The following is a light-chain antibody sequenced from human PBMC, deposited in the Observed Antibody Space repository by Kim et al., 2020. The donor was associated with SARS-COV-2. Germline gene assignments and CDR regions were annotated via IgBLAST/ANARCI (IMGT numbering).Light chain of an antibody. V-gene: IGKV1-9*01. J-gene: IGKJ2*01. CDR2: AAS. Sequence: IQLTQSPSSLSASVGDRVTITCRTSQGISGYLAWFQQQPGKAPKLLIYAASTLQGGVPSRFSGSGSGTEFTLTIGSLQPEDFATYYYQQLKSYPPSFGQGPRLEI. CDR1: QGISGY. CDR3: QQLKSYPPS.